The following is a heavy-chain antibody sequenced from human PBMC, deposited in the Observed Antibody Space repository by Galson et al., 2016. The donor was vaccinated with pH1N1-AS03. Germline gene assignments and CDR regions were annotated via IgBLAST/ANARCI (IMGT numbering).Heavy chain of an antibody. Sequence: SLRLSCAASGFTFSSHGMHWVRQTPGKGLKWVAVIWHDGSEKYYADSVKGRFTISRDNSKNTLYLQMNSMRAEDTAVYYCARDRHYYDYIWGTYRYDWYFDLWGRGTLVTVSS. CDR1: GFTFSSHG. V-gene: IGHV3-33*01. D-gene: IGHD3-16*02. CDR2: IWHDGSEK. J-gene: IGHJ2*01. CDR3: ARDRHYYDYIWGTYRYDWYFDL.